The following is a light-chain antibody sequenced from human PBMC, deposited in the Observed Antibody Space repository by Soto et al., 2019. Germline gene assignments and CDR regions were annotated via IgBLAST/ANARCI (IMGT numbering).Light chain of an antibody. CDR3: QQYYSYPIT. CDR1: QGISSY. Sequence: IQMTQSPSSLSASTGARVPITCRASQGISSYLAWYQQKPGKAPKLLIHAASTLQSGVPSRFSGSGSGTDFTLTISCLQSEDFATYYCQQYYSYPITFGQGTRLEIK. CDR2: AAS. V-gene: IGKV1-8*01. J-gene: IGKJ5*01.